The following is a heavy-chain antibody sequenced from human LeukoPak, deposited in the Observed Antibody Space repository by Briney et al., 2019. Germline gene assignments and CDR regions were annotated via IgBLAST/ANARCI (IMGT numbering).Heavy chain of an antibody. CDR1: GFTFDDYA. D-gene: IGHD5-12*01. V-gene: IGHV3-9*01. J-gene: IGHJ4*02. CDR3: ASNGGYRGGY. CDR2: VSWNSGTI. Sequence: GGSLRLSCAASGFTFDDYAMHWVRQAPGKGLEWVSGVSWNSGTIGYADSVKGRFTISRDNAKNFLYLQMNSLRAEDTAVYYCASNGGYRGGYWGQGTLVTVSS.